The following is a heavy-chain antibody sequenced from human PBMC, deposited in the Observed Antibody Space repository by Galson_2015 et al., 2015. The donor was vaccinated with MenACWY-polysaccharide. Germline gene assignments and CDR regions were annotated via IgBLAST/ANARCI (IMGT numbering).Heavy chain of an antibody. CDR2: ISYSSNSI. J-gene: IGHJ3*02. CDR1: GFTFSSDA. D-gene: IGHD3-16*01. Sequence: SLRLSCAASGFTFSSDAMSWVRQAPGKGLEWVSSISYSSNSIYYADSVKGRFTISRDNAGSSLYLLMNNLRAEDTAVYYCGRVSGHFYYYDSGDLKQGPSDMWGRGTMVTVSS. V-gene: IGHV3-21*01. CDR3: GRVSGHFYYYDSGDLKQGPSDM.